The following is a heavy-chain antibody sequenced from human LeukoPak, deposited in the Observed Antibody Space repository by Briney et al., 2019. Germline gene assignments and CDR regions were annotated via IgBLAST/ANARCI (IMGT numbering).Heavy chain of an antibody. CDR2: ISSSSSSI. J-gene: IGHJ6*03. D-gene: IGHD4-23*01. Sequence: PGGSLRLSCAASGFTFSSYSMNWVRQAPGKGLEWVSYISSSSSSIYSADSVKGRFTISRDNAKNSLYLQMNSLRAEDTAVYYCARDLHGGNYNYYYYMDVWGKGTTVTISS. V-gene: IGHV3-48*01. CDR3: ARDLHGGNYNYYYYMDV. CDR1: GFTFSSYS.